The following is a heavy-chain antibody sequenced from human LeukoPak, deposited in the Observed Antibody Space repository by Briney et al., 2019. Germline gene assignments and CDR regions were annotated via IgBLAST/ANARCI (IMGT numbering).Heavy chain of an antibody. CDR1: GYTFTGYY. V-gene: IGHV1-24*01. D-gene: IGHD6-19*01. Sequence: ASVKVSCKASGYTFTGYYMHWVRQAPGKGLEWMGGFDPEDGETIYAQKFQGRVTMTEDTSTDTAYMELSSLRSEDTAVYYCATWSIAVAGTFDYWGQGTLVTVSS. CDR3: ATWSIAVAGTFDY. CDR2: FDPEDGET. J-gene: IGHJ4*02.